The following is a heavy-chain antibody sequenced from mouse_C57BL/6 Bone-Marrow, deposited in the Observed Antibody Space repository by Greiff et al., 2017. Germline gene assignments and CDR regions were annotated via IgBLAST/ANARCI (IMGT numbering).Heavy chain of an antibody. CDR3: ARPPAYYSNYLAY. CDR2: ISNGGGST. CDR1: GFTFSDYY. D-gene: IGHD2-5*01. Sequence: EVKLVESGGGLVQPGGSLKLSCAASGFTFSDYYMYWVRQTPEKRLEWVAYISNGGGSTYSPANVKGRFTISRDYAKNTLYLQMSRLKSEDTAIYYCARPPAYYSNYLAYWGQGTLVTVSA. J-gene: IGHJ3*01. V-gene: IGHV5-12*01.